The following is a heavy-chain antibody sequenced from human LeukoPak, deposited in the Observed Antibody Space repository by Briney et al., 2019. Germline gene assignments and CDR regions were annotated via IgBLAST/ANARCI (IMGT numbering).Heavy chain of an antibody. CDR3: ARDRDIAAAGLVDY. V-gene: IGHV1-2*02. CDR1: GYTFTGYY. D-gene: IGHD6-13*01. J-gene: IGHJ4*02. Sequence: ASVKVSCKASGYTFTGYYMHWVRQAPGQGLEWMGWINPNSGGTNYAQKFQGRVTMTRDTSISTAYMELSRLGSDDTAVYYCARDRDIAAAGLVDYWGQGTLVTVSS. CDR2: INPNSGGT.